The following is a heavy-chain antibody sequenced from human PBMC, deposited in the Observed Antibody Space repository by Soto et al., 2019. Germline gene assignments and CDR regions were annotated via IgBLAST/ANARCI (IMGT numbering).Heavy chain of an antibody. J-gene: IGHJ5*02. CDR2: ITSGLYGATT. V-gene: IGHV3-49*03. CDR3: TRSLIFVASGRDWFDP. Sequence: EVQLVESGGGLVQPGRSLRLSCTPSGFTFGDFAMSWFRKAPGKGLEWIAFITSGLYGATTTYAASVKDRFTISRDDSKSIAYLQMNSLKTEDTAMYYCTRSLIFVASGRDWFDPWGQGTLVTVSS. CDR1: GFTFGDFA. D-gene: IGHD3-3*01.